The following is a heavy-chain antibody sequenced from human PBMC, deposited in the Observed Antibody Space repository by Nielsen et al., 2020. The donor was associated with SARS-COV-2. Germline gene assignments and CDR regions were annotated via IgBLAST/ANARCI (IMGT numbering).Heavy chain of an antibody. J-gene: IGHJ6*02. CDR3: ARVNLQQLIYYYYYGMDV. CDR2: MNPNSGNT. CDR1: GYTFTSYD. D-gene: IGHD6-13*01. V-gene: IGHV1-8*01. Sequence: ASVKVSCKASGYTFTSYDINWVRQATGQGLEWMGWMNPNSGNTGYAQKFQGRVTMTRNTSIRTAYMELSSLRSEDTAVYYCARVNLQQLIYYYYYGMDVWGQGTTVTVSS.